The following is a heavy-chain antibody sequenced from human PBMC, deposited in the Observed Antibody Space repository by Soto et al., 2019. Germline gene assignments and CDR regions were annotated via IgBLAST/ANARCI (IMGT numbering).Heavy chain of an antibody. CDR2: MNPNSGNT. D-gene: IGHD3-9*01. J-gene: IGHJ6*02. Sequence: SVKVSCKASGCTFTSYDINWVRQATGQGLEWMGWMNPNSGNTGYAQKFQGRVTMTRNTSISTAYMELSSLRSEDTAVYYCARVLRYFDWSSYGMDVWGQGTTVTVSS. CDR1: GCTFTSYD. CDR3: ARVLRYFDWSSYGMDV. V-gene: IGHV1-8*01.